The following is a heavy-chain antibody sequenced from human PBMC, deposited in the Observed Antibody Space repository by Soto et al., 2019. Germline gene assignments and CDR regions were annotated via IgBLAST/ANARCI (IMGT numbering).Heavy chain of an antibody. CDR2: ISTYNGDT. CDR1: GYTFTRSG. J-gene: IGHJ4*02. Sequence: ASVKVSCKASGYTFTRSGISWVRQAPGQGLEWMGWISTYNGDTNYAQTFQGRVTMTTDTSTSTVYMELRSLRSDDTAVYYCARDRLRGYDSSGFYSWGQGTMVTVSS. CDR3: ARDRLRGYDSSGFYS. D-gene: IGHD3-22*01. V-gene: IGHV1-18*01.